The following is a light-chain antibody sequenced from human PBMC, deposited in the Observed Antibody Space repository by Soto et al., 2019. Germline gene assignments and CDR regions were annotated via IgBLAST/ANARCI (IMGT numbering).Light chain of an antibody. CDR2: DVS. CDR1: SSDVGGYNY. V-gene: IGLV2-14*01. CDR3: SSYTSSSVV. J-gene: IGLJ2*01. Sequence: QSALTQPASVSGSPGQSITISCTGPSSDVGGYNYVSWYQQHPGKAPKLMIYDVSNRPSGVSNRFSGSKSGNTASLTISGLQAEDEADYYCSSYTSSSVVFGGGTQLTVL.